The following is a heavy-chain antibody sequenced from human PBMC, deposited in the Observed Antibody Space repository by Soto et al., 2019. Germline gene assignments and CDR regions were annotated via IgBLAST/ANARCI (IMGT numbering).Heavy chain of an antibody. Sequence: QVQLQQSGPGLVKPSQTLSLTCAISGDSVSTNDATWDWIRQSPSRGLEWLGRTYYRSRWQTDYAVSVKSRISINPDTSNNQVSLQLNSLTPDDTAVYYCARLIGNSWLDSWGQGTLVNVSS. D-gene: IGHD3-16*01. V-gene: IGHV6-1*01. CDR3: ARLIGNSWLDS. J-gene: IGHJ5*01. CDR2: TYYRSRWQT. CDR1: GDSVSTNDAT.